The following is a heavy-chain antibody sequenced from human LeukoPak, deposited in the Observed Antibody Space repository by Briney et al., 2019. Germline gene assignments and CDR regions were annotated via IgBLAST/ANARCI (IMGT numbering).Heavy chain of an antibody. J-gene: IGHJ6*03. CDR2: IKQDGSDK. Sequence: GGSLRLSCAASGFTFSDYSMSWVRQAPGKGLEWVANIKQDGSDKYYVDSVKGRFTISRDNSKNTLYLQMNSLRAEGTAVYYCAKDGGEYYDILTGYYPRLYYMDVWGKGTTVTISS. V-gene: IGHV3-7*03. D-gene: IGHD3-9*01. CDR3: AKDGGEYYDILTGYYPRLYYMDV. CDR1: GFTFSDYS.